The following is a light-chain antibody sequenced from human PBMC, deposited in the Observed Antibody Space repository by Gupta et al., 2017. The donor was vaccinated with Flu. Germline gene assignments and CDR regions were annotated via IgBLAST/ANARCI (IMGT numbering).Light chain of an antibody. CDR3: LQYADSPLT. CDR2: GAS. CDR1: QSVGRNY. Sequence: ESAIISCRASQSVGRNYVAWYQQRPGQSPRLLIYGASLRAAGVPDRFSGSGSGTDFSFTISRLEPEDLAVYFCLQYADSPLTFGGGTKVEI. J-gene: IGKJ4*01. V-gene: IGKV3-20*01.